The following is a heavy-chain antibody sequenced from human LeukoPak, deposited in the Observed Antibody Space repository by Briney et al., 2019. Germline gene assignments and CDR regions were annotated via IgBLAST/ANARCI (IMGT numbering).Heavy chain of an antibody. CDR3: ARQAYGSHFDAFDI. CDR2: IYPDDSET. V-gene: IGHV5-51*01. D-gene: IGHD3-22*01. J-gene: IGHJ3*02. Sequence: GGSLKNSFKASGYRFTPAPIGWVGQMPGKGLEGRGIIYPDDSETNYSPSFQAQVSMSVDKSITTAYLQWSSLKASDTAIYYCARQAYGSHFDAFDIWGQGTMVTVSS. CDR1: GYRFTPAP.